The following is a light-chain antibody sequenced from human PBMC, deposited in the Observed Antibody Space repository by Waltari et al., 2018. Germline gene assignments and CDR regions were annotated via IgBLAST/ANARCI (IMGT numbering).Light chain of an antibody. CDR3: QQYKDFPPT. Sequence: DIQMTQSPSSLSASVGDRVTITCRASQDITYYLSWYLQKPGKAPKTLIFSAFNLETGIPSRFSGSRSDTDYILTISSLQPEDVAIYFCQQYKDFPPTFGGGTKVEI. CDR1: QDITYY. J-gene: IGKJ4*01. CDR2: SAF. V-gene: IGKV1-33*01.